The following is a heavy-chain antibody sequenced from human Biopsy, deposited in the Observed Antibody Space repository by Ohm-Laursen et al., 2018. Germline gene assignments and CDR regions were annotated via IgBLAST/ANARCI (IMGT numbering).Heavy chain of an antibody. V-gene: IGHV4-59*11. D-gene: IGHD4-23*01. Sequence: GTLSLTCIVSGGSFTGHYWSWIRQPPGKGLEWIGHISYTGYTSYNASLKSRVTVSVDTSRNHFSLRLSSLTAADTAVYYCARGSNDFGGLYFPRWGQGTLLTVSS. CDR3: ARGSNDFGGLYFPR. CDR1: GGSFTGHY. J-gene: IGHJ4*02. CDR2: ISYTGYT.